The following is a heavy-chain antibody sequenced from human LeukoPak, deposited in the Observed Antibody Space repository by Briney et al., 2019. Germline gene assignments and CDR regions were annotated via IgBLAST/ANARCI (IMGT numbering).Heavy chain of an antibody. Sequence: GGSLRLSCAASGFTFSSYSMNWVRQAPGKGLEWVSYISSSSSTIYYADSVKGRFTISRDNAKNSLYLQMNSLRAEDTAVYYCASPSRNCGGDCYFFDYWGQGTLVTVSS. CDR1: GFTFSSYS. J-gene: IGHJ4*02. CDR2: ISSSSSTI. CDR3: ASPSRNCGGDCYFFDY. V-gene: IGHV3-48*01. D-gene: IGHD2-21*02.